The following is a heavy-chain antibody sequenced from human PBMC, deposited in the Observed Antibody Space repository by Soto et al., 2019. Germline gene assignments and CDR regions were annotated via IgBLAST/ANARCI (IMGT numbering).Heavy chain of an antibody. J-gene: IGHJ5*02. Sequence: GGSLRLSCAASGFTFSNYAMNWVRQAPGKGLEWVSCISGSGDKTYYVDSVKGRFTISRDNSKNTLYLQLNSLSAEDTAEYYCAKAGSYGSGTYYNWFDVWGQGTLVTVSS. CDR2: ISGSGDKT. CDR1: GFTFSNYA. D-gene: IGHD3-10*01. CDR3: AKAGSYGSGTYYNWFDV. V-gene: IGHV3-23*01.